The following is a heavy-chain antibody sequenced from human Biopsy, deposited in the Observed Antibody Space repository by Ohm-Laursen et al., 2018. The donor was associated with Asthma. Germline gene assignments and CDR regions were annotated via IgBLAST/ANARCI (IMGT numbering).Heavy chain of an antibody. CDR2: IYSGGTS. D-gene: IGHD6-13*01. CDR1: GFAVSRDH. CDR3: ARGDSSNWSHYYFDY. Sequence: SLRLSCAASGFAVSRDHMFRVRQAPGKGLEWVSEIYSGGTSHTADSVRGRFTISRDYSKNTLYLQMHSLRAEDTAVYYCARGDSSNWSHYYFDYWGQGTLVTVSS. V-gene: IGHV3-53*01. J-gene: IGHJ4*02.